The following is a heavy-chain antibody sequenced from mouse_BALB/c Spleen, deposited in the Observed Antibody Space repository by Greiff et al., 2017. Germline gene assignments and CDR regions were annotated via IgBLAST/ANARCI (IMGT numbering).Heavy chain of an antibody. D-gene: IGHD2-1*01. CDR2: IWAGGST. CDR3: ARDGTLLDAMGC. V-gene: IGHV2-9*02. Sequence: VMLVESGPGLVAPSQSLSITCTVSGFSLTSYGVHWVRQPPGKGLEWLGVIWAGGSTKYNSALMSRLSISKDNSKSQVFLKMNSLQTDDTAMYYCARDGTLLDAMGCWGQGTSVTVST. J-gene: IGHJ4*01. CDR1: GFSLTSYG.